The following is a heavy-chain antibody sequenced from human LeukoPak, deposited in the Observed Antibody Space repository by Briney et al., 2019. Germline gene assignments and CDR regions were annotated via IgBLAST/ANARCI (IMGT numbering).Heavy chain of an antibody. CDR3: ARDRSAAGFDY. Sequence: PSETLSLTCTVSGGSISSYYWSWIRQPPGKGLEWIGYMYYSGSTNYNPSLKGRVTISVDTSKNQFSLKLSSVTAADTAVYYCARDRSAAGFDYWGQGTLVTVSS. CDR2: MYYSGST. CDR1: GGSISSYY. D-gene: IGHD6-13*01. J-gene: IGHJ4*02. V-gene: IGHV4-59*12.